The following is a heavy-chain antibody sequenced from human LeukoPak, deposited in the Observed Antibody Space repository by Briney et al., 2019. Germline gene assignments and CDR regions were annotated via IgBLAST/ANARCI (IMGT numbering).Heavy chain of an antibody. V-gene: IGHV4-34*01. CDR2: INHSGST. CDR1: GGSFSGYY. D-gene: IGHD2-15*01. CDR3: ASRDGYCSGGSCHNWFDP. J-gene: IGHJ5*02. Sequence: SETLSLTCAVYGGSFSGYYWSWIRQPPGKGLEWIGEINHSGSTNYNTSLKSRVTISVDTSKNQFSLKLSSVTAADTAVYYCASRDGYCSGGSCHNWFDPWGQGTLVTVSS.